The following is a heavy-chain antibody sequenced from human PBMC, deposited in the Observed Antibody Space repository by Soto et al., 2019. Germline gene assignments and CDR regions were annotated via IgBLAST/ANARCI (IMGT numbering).Heavy chain of an antibody. CDR2: INHSGST. D-gene: IGHD3-9*01. J-gene: IGHJ4*02. V-gene: IGHV4-34*01. Sequence: QVQLQQWGAGLLKPSETLSLTCAVYGGSFSGYYWSWIRQPPGKGLEWIGEINHSGSTNYNPSLKSRVTISVDTSKNQFSLKLGSVTAADTAVYYCAGTPNYDSLTGPDYWGQGTLVTVSS. CDR3: AGTPNYDSLTGPDY. CDR1: GGSFSGYY.